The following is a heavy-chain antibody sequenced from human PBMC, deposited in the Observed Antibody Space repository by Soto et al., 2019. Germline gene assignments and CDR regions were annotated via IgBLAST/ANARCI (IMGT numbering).Heavy chain of an antibody. Sequence: SETLSLTCTVSGGSISSYYWSWIRQPPGKGLEWIGYIYYSGSTNYSPSLKSRVTISVDTSKNQFFLKLSSVTAADTAVYYCARGPSVVPAATTYYYGMDVWGQGTTVTAP. V-gene: IGHV4-59*01. D-gene: IGHD2-2*01. CDR3: ARGPSVVPAATTYYYGMDV. J-gene: IGHJ6*02. CDR1: GGSISSYY. CDR2: IYYSGST.